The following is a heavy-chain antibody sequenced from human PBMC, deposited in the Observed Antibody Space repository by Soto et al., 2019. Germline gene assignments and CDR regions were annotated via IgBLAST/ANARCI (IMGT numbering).Heavy chain of an antibody. CDR2: VNPNSGNA. CDR1: GYTFADYD. CDR3: ARGPRPPYGKRGYHYALDV. V-gene: IGHV1-8*01. J-gene: IGHJ3*01. D-gene: IGHD1-20*01. Sequence: ASVKVSCKASGYTFADYDINWVRQAPGQGLEWMAWVNPNSGNAGYPPRFQGRLSMTRDTSMNTAYMQLSSLTSDDTAVYYCARGPRPPYGKRGYHYALDVWG.